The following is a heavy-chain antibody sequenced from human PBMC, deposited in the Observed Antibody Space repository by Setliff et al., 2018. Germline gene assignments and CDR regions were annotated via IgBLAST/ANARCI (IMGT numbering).Heavy chain of an antibody. CDR2: IRSRPYGGTT. V-gene: IGHV3-49*04. CDR3: TRGYYYDSSGYSDSHPDAFDV. CDR1: GFTFSTYD. D-gene: IGHD3-22*01. Sequence: GGSLRLSCAASGFTFSTYDMSWVRQAPGKGLEWVGFIRSRPYGGTTEYAASVKGRFTISRDDSKSIAYLQMNSLKTEDTAVYYCTRGYYYDSSGYSDSHPDAFDVWGQGTMVTVSS. J-gene: IGHJ3*01.